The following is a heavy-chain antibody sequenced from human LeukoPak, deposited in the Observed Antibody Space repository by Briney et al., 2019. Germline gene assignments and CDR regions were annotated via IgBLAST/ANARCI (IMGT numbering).Heavy chain of an antibody. D-gene: IGHD3-10*01. Sequence: SETLSLTCTVSGGSLRSSTYYWAWIRQPPGKGLEWLGSIHYDGSTFDNPSLKSRVTMSVDTSRNHFSLKMTSVTAADTAVYYCARRGPNGSGSYKRSALFDYWGQGTLVTVSS. V-gene: IGHV4-39*02. CDR2: IHYDGST. CDR1: GGSLRSSTYY. CDR3: ARRGPNGSGSYKRSALFDY. J-gene: IGHJ4*02.